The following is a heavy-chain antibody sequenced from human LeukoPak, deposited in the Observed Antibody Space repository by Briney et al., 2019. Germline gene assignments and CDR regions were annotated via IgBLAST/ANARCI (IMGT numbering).Heavy chain of an antibody. Sequence: PGGSLTLSCAASGFTFSGYGKHWIRQATGKSLEQMALISYDGSNKNYAYSVKGRFTISRDNSKNSLHLQMNSLRAEDTAVYYCAREWEVLRGYFDYWGQGTLVTVSS. CDR3: AREWEVLRGYFDY. J-gene: IGHJ4*02. D-gene: IGHD1-26*01. CDR1: GFTFSGYG. CDR2: ISYDGSNK. V-gene: IGHV3-30*03.